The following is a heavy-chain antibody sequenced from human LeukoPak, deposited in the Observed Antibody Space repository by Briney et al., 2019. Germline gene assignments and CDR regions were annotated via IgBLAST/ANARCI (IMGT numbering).Heavy chain of an antibody. V-gene: IGHV1-69*05. CDR1: GGTFSSYA. Sequence: SVKVSCKASGGTFSSYAISWVRQAPGQGLEWMGRIIPIFGTANYAQKFQGRVTITTDESTSTAYMELSSLRSEDTAVYYCARGRYCSGGSCLLHYRDYEYWGQGTLVTVSS. CDR3: ARGRYCSGGSCLLHYRDYEY. J-gene: IGHJ4*02. CDR2: IIPIFGTA. D-gene: IGHD2-15*01.